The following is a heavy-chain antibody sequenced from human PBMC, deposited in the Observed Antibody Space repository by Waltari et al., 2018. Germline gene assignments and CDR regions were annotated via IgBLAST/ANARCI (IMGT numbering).Heavy chain of an antibody. CDR3: AREVRRWGSGSYYNVYYYMDV. CDR1: GGSFSGYY. J-gene: IGHJ6*03. CDR2: INHSGST. Sequence: QVQLQQWGAGLLKPSETLSLTCAVYGGSFSGYYWSWIRQPPGKGLEWIGEINHSGSTNYNPSLKSRVTISVDTCKNQFSLKLSSVTAADTAVYYCAREVRRWGSGSYYNVYYYMDVWGKGTTVTVSS. V-gene: IGHV4-34*01. D-gene: IGHD3-10*01.